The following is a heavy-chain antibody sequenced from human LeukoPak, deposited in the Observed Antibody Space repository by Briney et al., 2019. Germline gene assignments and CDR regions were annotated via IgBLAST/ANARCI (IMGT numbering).Heavy chain of an antibody. CDR1: GFTFSSYG. D-gene: IGHD5-24*01. CDR3: AKDRRMATHAFDI. Sequence: GGSLRLSCVASGFTFSSYGMHWVRQAPGKGLEWVAFIRYDGSNKYYADSVKGRFTISRDNSKNTLYLQMNSLRAEDTAVYYCAKDRRMATHAFDIWGQGTMVTVSS. V-gene: IGHV3-30*02. CDR2: IRYDGSNK. J-gene: IGHJ3*02.